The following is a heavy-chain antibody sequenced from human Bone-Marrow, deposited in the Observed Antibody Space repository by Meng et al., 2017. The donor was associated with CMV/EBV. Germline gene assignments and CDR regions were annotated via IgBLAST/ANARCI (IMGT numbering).Heavy chain of an antibody. CDR3: ARGFSKDY. Sequence: GGSLRLSCATSGFTFSTFGMHWVRQAPGKGLEWVSYISSAGAIYYADSVTGRFTISRDNAKNSLYLQVNSLRAEDTAVYYCARGFSKDYWGQGTLVTVSS. J-gene: IGHJ4*02. V-gene: IGHV3-48*04. CDR2: ISSAGAI. D-gene: IGHD2-2*01. CDR1: GFTFSTFG.